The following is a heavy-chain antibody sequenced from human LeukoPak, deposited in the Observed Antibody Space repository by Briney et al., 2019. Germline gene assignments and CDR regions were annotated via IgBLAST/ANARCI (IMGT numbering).Heavy chain of an antibody. V-gene: IGHV3-11*06. Sequence: GGSLRLSCAASGFTFSDYYMSWIRQAPGKGLEWVSYFSSGSSYTICADSVKGRFTISRDNAKNSLYLQMNSLRAEDTAVYYCARCLGSGGSCYSDFRWGQGTLVTVSS. J-gene: IGHJ4*02. CDR1: GFTFSDYY. CDR3: ARCLGSGGSCYSDFR. CDR2: FSSGSSYT. D-gene: IGHD2-15*01.